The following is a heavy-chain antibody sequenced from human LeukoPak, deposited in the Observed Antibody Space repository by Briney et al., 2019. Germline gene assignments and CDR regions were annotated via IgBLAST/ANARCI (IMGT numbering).Heavy chain of an antibody. D-gene: IGHD3-22*01. J-gene: IGHJ4*02. CDR2: IHNDGSST. CDR1: GFTFSSYW. Sequence: GGSLRLSCAASGFTFSSYWMHWVRQAPGKGLVWVSRIHNDGSSTNYADSVKGRFTISRDNAKNTLYLQMNSLRAEDTAVYYCARVSEDSSGYYYFDYWSQGTLVTVSS. CDR3: ARVSEDSSGYYYFDY. V-gene: IGHV3-74*01.